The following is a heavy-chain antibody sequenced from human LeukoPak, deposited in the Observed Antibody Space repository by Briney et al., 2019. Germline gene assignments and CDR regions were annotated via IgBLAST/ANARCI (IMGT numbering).Heavy chain of an antibody. CDR3: ARGLFVYYYDSSGFQD. V-gene: IGHV4-34*01. CDR1: GGSFSGYY. CDR2: INHSGST. J-gene: IGHJ4*02. D-gene: IGHD3-22*01. Sequence: SETLSLTCAVYGGSFSGYYWSWIRQPPGKGLEWIGEINHSGSTNYNPSLKSRVTISVDTSKNQFSLKLSSVTAADTAVYYCARGLFVYYYDSSGFQDWGQGTLVTVSS.